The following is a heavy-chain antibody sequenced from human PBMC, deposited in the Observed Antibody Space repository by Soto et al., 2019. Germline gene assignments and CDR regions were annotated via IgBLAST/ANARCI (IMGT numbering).Heavy chain of an antibody. D-gene: IGHD1-7*01. CDR3: ARQTGTTRRYFDY. J-gene: IGHJ4*02. Sequence: SETLXLTCTVSGGSISRYYWSWIRQPPGKGLEWIGYIYYSGSTNYNPSLKSRVTISVDTSKNQFSLKLSSVTAADTAVYYCARQTGTTRRYFDYWGQGTLVTVSS. V-gene: IGHV4-59*08. CDR1: GGSISRYY. CDR2: IYYSGST.